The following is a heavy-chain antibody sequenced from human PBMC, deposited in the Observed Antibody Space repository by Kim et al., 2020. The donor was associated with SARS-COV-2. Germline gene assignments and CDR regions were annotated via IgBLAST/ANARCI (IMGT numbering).Heavy chain of an antibody. J-gene: IGHJ4*02. D-gene: IGHD2-15*01. V-gene: IGHV3-43*02. CDR1: GFTFDDYA. CDR3: AKDIWDIVVVVAATFDY. Sequence: GGSLRLSCAASGFTFDDYAMYWVRQAPVKGLEWVSLISGDGGSTYYADSVKGRLTISRDNSKNSLYLQMNSLRTEDTALYYCAKDIWDIVVVVAATFDYWGQGTLVTVSS. CDR2: ISGDGGST.